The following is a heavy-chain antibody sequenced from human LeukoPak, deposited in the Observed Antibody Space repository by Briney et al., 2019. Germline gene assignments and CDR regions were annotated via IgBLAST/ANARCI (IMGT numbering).Heavy chain of an antibody. V-gene: IGHV3-30-3*01. CDR2: ISYDGSNK. Sequence: GGSLRFSCAASGFTFDDYAMHWVRQAPGKGLEWVAVISYDGSNKYYADSVKGRFTISRDNSKNTLYLQMNSLRAEDTAVYYCARIGSPRPATTPWGQGTLVTVSS. CDR1: GFTFDDYA. J-gene: IGHJ5*02. D-gene: IGHD1-26*01. CDR3: ARIGSPRPATTP.